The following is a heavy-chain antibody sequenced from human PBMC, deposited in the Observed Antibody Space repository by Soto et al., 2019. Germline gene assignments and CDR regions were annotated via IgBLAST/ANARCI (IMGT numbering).Heavy chain of an antibody. V-gene: IGHV1-18*01. CDR1: GYIFVNYG. J-gene: IGHJ6*02. D-gene: IGHD3-16*01. Sequence: QVQLVQSGDEVKKPGASVKVSCKASGYIFVNYGIAWVRQAPGQGLEWMGWISPYTGNTHSATKVQGRLTMTADTSTSTAYTDLGSLTSDDTAVYYCVMVDNYVTPTPQDVRRQATTVTVSS. CDR3: VMVDNYVTPTPQDV. CDR2: ISPYTGNT.